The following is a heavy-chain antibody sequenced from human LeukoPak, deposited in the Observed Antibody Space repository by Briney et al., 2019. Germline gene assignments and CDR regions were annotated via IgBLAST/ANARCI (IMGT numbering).Heavy chain of an antibody. V-gene: IGHV3-30-3*01. D-gene: IGHD2-15*01. CDR3: ARDRRGRVVAAIFDY. Sequence: PGRSLRLSCAASGFTFSSYAMHCVRQAPGKGLEWVAVISYGGSNKYYADSVKGRFTISRDNSKNTLYLQMNSLRAEDTAVYYCARDRRGRVVAAIFDYWGQGTLVTVSS. CDR2: ISYGGSNK. J-gene: IGHJ4*02. CDR1: GFTFSSYA.